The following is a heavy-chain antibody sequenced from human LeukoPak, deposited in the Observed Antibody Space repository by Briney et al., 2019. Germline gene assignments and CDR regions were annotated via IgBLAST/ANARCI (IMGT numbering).Heavy chain of an antibody. D-gene: IGHD6-19*01. V-gene: IGHV3-23*01. CDR1: GFTFSSYA. J-gene: IGHJ4*02. Sequence: GGSLRLSCAASGFTFSSYAMGWVRQAPGKGLEWVSAISGSGGSTYYADSVKGRFTISRDNSKNTLYLQMNSLRAEDTAVYYCAKAHMSEQWLVYFDNWGQGTLVTVSS. CDR3: AKAHMSEQWLVYFDN. CDR2: ISGSGGST.